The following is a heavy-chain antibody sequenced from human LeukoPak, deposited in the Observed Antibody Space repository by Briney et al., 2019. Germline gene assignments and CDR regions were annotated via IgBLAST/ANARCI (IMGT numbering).Heavy chain of an antibody. CDR3: ARYYGSGRGYYGMDV. CDR1: GFTFTTYG. J-gene: IGHJ6*02. CDR2: ISYDGSDK. Sequence: GGSLRLSCAASGFTFTTYGIHWVRQAPGKGLEWVPIISYDGSDKYYADSVKGRFTISRDNSKNTLYLQLNSLRAEDTAVYYCARYYGSGRGYYGMDVWGQGTTVTVSS. D-gene: IGHD3-10*01. V-gene: IGHV3-30*03.